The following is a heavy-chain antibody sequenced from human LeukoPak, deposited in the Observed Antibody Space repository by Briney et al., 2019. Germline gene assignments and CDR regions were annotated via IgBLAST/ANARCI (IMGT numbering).Heavy chain of an antibody. J-gene: IGHJ5*02. CDR1: GGSISSYY. CDR3: AREGLFPYSSLTMGVWFDP. V-gene: IGHV4-4*07. D-gene: IGHD6-13*01. CDR2: IYTSGST. Sequence: PSGTLSLTCTVSGGSISSYYWSWIRQPAGKGLEWIGRIYTSGSTNYNPSLKSRVTMSVDTSKNQFSLKLSSVTAADTAVYYCAREGLFPYSSLTMGVWFDPWGQGTLVTVSS.